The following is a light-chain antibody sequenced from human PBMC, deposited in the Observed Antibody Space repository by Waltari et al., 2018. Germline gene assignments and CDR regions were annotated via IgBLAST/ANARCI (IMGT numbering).Light chain of an antibody. CDR2: DVS. CDR3: SSYTSSSTLEGV. J-gene: IGLJ1*01. CDR1: SSDVGGYNY. V-gene: IGLV2-14*01. Sequence: QSALTQPASVSGSPGQSITIPCTGTSSDVGGYNYVSWYQQHPGKAPKLMIYDVSNRPSGVSNRFSGSKSGNTASLTISRLQAEDEADYYCSSYTSSSTLEGVFGTGTKVTVL.